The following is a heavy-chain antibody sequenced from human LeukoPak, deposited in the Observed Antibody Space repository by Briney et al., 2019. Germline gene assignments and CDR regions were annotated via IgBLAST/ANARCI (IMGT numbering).Heavy chain of an antibody. CDR2: INHSGTT. Sequence: SETLSLTCGVYGGAFSGYSWSWIRQPPGKGLEWIGEINHSGTTNYNPSLKSRVTISVDTSKSQISLKLSSVTAADTAVYYCARGSTWAPMDVWGQGTTVTVSS. V-gene: IGHV4-34*01. D-gene: IGHD1-26*01. CDR3: ARGSTWAPMDV. J-gene: IGHJ6*02. CDR1: GGAFSGYS.